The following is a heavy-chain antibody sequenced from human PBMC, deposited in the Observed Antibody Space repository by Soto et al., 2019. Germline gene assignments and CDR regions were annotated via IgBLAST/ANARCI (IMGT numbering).Heavy chain of an antibody. CDR2: IYHSGST. CDR3: ARGAGYYYDSSGYIAAFDI. D-gene: IGHD3-22*01. J-gene: IGHJ3*02. CDR1: GGSISSYY. Sequence: SETLSLTCTVSGGSISSYYWTWIRQPPRKGPEWIGYIYHSGSTYYNPSLKSRVTISVDRSKNQFSLKLSSVTAADTAVYYCARGAGYYYDSSGYIAAFDIWGQGTMVTVSS. V-gene: IGHV4-59*12.